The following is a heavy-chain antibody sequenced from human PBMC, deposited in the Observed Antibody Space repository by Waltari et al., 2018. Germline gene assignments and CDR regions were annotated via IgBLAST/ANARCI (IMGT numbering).Heavy chain of an antibody. V-gene: IGHV3-21*01. CDR1: GFTFSSYS. CDR3: ARVDLGNYGGNSLDRAFDI. Sequence: EVQLVESGGGLVKPGGSLRLSCAASGFTFSSYSMNWVRQAPGKGLEWVSSISSSSSYIYYADSVKGRFTISRDNAKNSLYLQMNSLRAEDTAVYYCARVDLGNYGGNSLDRAFDIWGQGTMVTVSS. J-gene: IGHJ3*02. CDR2: ISSSSSYI. D-gene: IGHD4-17*01.